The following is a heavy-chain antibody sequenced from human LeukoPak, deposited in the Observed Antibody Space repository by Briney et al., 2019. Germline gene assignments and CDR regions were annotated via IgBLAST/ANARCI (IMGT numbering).Heavy chain of an antibody. CDR2: ITISGHTK. CDR1: GFDLSTYE. Sequence: GRSLRLSCAASGFDLSTYEMNWVRQAAGKGLEWIADITISGHTKNYADSVKGRFTISRDNARTSLYLQMNSLRVEDTGVYYCARGDPHADLWGQGTLVTVSS. V-gene: IGHV3-48*03. CDR3: ARGDPHADL. J-gene: IGHJ5*02.